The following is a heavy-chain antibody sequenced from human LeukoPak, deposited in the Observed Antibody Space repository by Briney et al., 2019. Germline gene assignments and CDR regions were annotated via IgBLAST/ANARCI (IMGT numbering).Heavy chain of an antibody. J-gene: IGHJ4*02. CDR2: ISYDGSNK. Sequence: PGGSLRLSCEASGFTFSSYGMHWVRQAPGKGLEWVAVISYDGSNKYYADSVKGRFTISRDNSKNTPYLQMNSLRAEDTAVYYCAKDPGGSYYLGYFDDWGQGTLVTVSS. V-gene: IGHV3-30*18. CDR3: AKDPGGSYYLGYFDD. CDR1: GFTFSSYG. D-gene: IGHD1-26*01.